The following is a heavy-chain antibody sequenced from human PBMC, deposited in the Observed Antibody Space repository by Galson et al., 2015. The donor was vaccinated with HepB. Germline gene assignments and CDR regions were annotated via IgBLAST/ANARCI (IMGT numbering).Heavy chain of an antibody. V-gene: IGHV3-30*04. CDR3: ARARGRYGTYGMDV. Sequence: SLRLSCAASGFNFNTPAMHWVRQAPGKGLEWVAVISYDGREKSYADFVKGRRFTISRDNPKSTLFLQINSPRPEDTAVYFCARARGRYGTYGMDVWGQGTTVTVSS. D-gene: IGHD3-16*01. CDR2: ISYDGREK. J-gene: IGHJ6*02. CDR1: GFNFNTPA.